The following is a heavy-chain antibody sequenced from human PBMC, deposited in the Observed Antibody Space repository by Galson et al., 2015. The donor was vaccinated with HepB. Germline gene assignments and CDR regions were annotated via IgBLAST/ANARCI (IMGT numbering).Heavy chain of an antibody. CDR2: ISGSGGST. Sequence: SLRLSCAASGFTFSSYAMSWVRQAPGKGLEWVSAISGSGGSTYSADSVKGRFTISRDNSKNTLYLQMNSLRDEDTAVYYCAKDGVLGYCSGGSCYSRELDYWGQGTLVTVSS. V-gene: IGHV3-23*01. J-gene: IGHJ4*02. CDR3: AKDGVLGYCSGGSCYSRELDY. D-gene: IGHD2-15*01. CDR1: GFTFSSYA.